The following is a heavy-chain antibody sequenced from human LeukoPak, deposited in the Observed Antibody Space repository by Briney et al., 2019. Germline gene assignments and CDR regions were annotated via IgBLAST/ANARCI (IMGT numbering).Heavy chain of an antibody. Sequence: RHVPEQGLEWMAFINPDSGDSYSAPKYQGRVTMTRDTSISTASMEVRWLTSDDTAVYYCATGVATAVTYWSKGTLVTVCS. CDR2: INPDSGDS. D-gene: IGHD3-3*01. V-gene: IGHV1-2*02. CDR3: ATGVATAVTY. J-gene: IGHJ4*02.